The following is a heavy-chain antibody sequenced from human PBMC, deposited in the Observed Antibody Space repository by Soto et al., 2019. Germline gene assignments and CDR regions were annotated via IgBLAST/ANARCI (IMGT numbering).Heavy chain of an antibody. CDR3: ATDGGPPGRSYYYHFDY. D-gene: IGHD3-22*01. Sequence: SETLSLTCTVSGGSISSGGYYWSWIRQHPGKGLEWIGYIYYSGSTYYNPSLKSRVTISVDTSKNQFSLKLSSVTAADTAVYYCATDGGPPGRSYYYHFDYWGQGTLVTLSS. CDR2: IYYSGST. CDR1: GGSISSGGYY. J-gene: IGHJ4*02. V-gene: IGHV4-31*03.